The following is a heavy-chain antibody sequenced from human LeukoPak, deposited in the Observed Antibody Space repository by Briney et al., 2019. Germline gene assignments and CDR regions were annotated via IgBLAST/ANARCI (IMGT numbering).Heavy chain of an antibody. D-gene: IGHD6-6*01. V-gene: IGHV3-53*01. CDR1: GFTVSSNY. CDR2: IYSGGST. J-gene: IGHJ4*02. CDR3: ARDYATSIAETLED. Sequence: PGGSLRLSCAASGFTVSSNYMSWVRQAPGKGLEWVSVIYSGGSTYYADSVKGRFTISRDNSKNMLYLQMNSLRAEDTAVYYCARDYATSIAETLEDWGQGTLVTVSS.